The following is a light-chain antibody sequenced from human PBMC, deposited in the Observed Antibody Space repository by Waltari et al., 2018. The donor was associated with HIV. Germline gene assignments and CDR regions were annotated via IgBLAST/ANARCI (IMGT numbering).Light chain of an antibody. CDR3: SSSTGLTTPVI. CDR1: GSDIGSYNF. Sequence: QSALTQPASVSGSPGQSITISCTGTGSDIGSYNFVSWYQQHPDKAPKLIIYEVGNRPAGVSNRFAGSKFDNTASLTISGLQPEDEADYYCSSSTGLTTPVIFGGGTKLTVL. J-gene: IGLJ2*01. V-gene: IGLV2-14*01. CDR2: EVG.